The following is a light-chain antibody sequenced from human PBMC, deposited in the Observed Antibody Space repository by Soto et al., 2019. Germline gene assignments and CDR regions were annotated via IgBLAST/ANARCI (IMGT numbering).Light chain of an antibody. CDR2: DVS. J-gene: IGLJ2*01. CDR1: SSDVGGYNY. Sequence: QSALTQPASVSGSPGQSITISCTGTSSDVGGYNYVSWYQQHPGKAPKLMIYDVSNRPSGVSNRFSGSKSGNTASLTISGLQAEDGADYYCSSYTSSSTDVVFGGGTKVTVL. CDR3: SSYTSSSTDVV. V-gene: IGLV2-14*01.